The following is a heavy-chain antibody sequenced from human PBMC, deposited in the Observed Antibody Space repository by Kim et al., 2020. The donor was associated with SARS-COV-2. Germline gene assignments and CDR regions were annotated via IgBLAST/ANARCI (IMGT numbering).Heavy chain of an antibody. CDR1: GGSISSYY. J-gene: IGHJ4*02. CDR3: ARDVSGWYYFDY. Sequence: SETLSLTCTVSGGSISSYYWSWIRQPPGKGLEWIGYIYYSGSTNYNPSLKSRVTISVDTSKNQFSLKLSSVTAADTAVYYCARDVSGWYYFDYWGQGTLVPVSS. V-gene: IGHV4-59*01. D-gene: IGHD6-19*01. CDR2: IYYSGST.